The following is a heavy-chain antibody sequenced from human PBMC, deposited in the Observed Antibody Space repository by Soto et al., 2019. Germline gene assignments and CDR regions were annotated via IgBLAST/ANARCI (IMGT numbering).Heavy chain of an antibody. D-gene: IGHD2-15*01. Sequence: EVQLVESGGGLVQPGGSLRLSCTASGFTVVNTYLTWARQAPGKGLGWVSVIFNGGVTHYADSVRGRFSLSRDIADNTLHLQMNNLRVEDTAVYYCAREPRYCRGGSCSITGDAFDIWGQGTMVTVSS. CDR3: AREPRYCRGGSCSITGDAFDI. CDR2: IFNGGVT. V-gene: IGHV3-66*01. CDR1: GFTVVNTY. J-gene: IGHJ3*02.